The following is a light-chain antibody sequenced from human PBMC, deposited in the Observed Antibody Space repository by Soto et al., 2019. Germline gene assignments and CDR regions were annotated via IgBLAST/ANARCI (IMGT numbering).Light chain of an antibody. CDR1: QGIGSW. V-gene: IGKV1-12*01. CDR3: QQANSFPWR. CDR2: AAS. J-gene: IGKJ1*01. Sequence: DIQMTHSPSSVSASVGDRVTITCRASQGIGSWLAWYQQKPGKAPNLLIYAASSLQSGVPSRFSGSGSGTDFTLTIGSLQPEDFATYYSQQANSFPWRFGQGIKVEIK.